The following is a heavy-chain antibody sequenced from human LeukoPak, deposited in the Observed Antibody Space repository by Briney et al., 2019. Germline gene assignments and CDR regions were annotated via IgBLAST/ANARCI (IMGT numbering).Heavy chain of an antibody. CDR2: ISAYNGNT. Sequence: RASVKVSCKASGYTFTSYGISWVRQAPGQGLEWMGWISAYNGNTNYAQKLQGRVTMTTDTSTSTAYMELRSLRSDDTAVYYCARRHYYGGTTNWFDPWGQGTLVTVSS. CDR1: GYTFTSYG. V-gene: IGHV1-18*01. D-gene: IGHD4-23*01. CDR3: ARRHYYGGTTNWFDP. J-gene: IGHJ5*02.